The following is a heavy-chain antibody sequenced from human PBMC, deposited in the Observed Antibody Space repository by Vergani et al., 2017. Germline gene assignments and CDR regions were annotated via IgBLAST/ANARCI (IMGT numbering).Heavy chain of an antibody. CDR1: GYSITSGYY. CDR2: IYHRGYA. CDR3: ARQFCGGDCNSFRADFFQH. D-gene: IGHD2-21*02. Sequence: QVQLQESGPGLVKPSETLSLTCAVSGYSITSGYYWGWIRQPPGKGPEWIGSIYHRGYAYYNPSLKSRVTISVDTSKNQFSLQLNSVTAADTAFYYCARQFCGGDCNSFRADFFQHWGQGALLTVSS. J-gene: IGHJ1*01. V-gene: IGHV4-38-2*01.